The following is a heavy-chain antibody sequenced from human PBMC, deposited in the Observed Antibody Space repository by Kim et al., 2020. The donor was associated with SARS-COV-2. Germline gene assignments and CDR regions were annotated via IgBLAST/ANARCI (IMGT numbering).Heavy chain of an antibody. Sequence: GGSLRLSCAASGFTFSSYWMTWVRQAPGKGLEWVANIKEDGSEKYYVDSVKGRFTISRDNANNSLYLQMNSLRAEDMAVYYCARGEPYSCRYWGQGTLVTVSS. D-gene: IGHD5-12*01. CDR3: ARGEPYSCRY. CDR2: IKEDGSEK. CDR1: GFTFSSYW. J-gene: IGHJ4*02. V-gene: IGHV3-7*01.